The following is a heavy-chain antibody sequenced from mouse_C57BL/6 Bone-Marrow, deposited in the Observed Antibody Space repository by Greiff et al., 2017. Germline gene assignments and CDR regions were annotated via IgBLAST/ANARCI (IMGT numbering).Heavy chain of an antibody. Sequence: LVESGAELVRPGASVKLSCTASGFNIKDDYMHWVKQRPEQGLEWIGWIDPENGDTEYASKVQGKATITADTSSNTAYLQLSSLTSEYTAVYYCTTSPLYCAMDCWGQGTSVTVSS. CDR2: IDPENGDT. V-gene: IGHV14-4*01. J-gene: IGHJ4*01. CDR3: TTSPLYCAMDC. CDR1: GFNIKDDY.